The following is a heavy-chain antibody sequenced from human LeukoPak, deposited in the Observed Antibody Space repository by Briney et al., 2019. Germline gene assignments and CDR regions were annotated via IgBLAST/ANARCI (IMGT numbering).Heavy chain of an antibody. CDR3: ARRMATVTDAFDI. J-gene: IGHJ3*02. D-gene: IGHD5-24*01. CDR1: GDSLTSNF. Sequence: PSETLSLTCNVSGDSLTSNFWSWIRQTPGKGLEWIGYVFHSGTTNYSPSLKSRVTISLDTSKKQIYLRLASATAADTALYYCARRMATVTDAFDIWGRGTMVSVSS. CDR2: VFHSGTT. V-gene: IGHV4-59*08.